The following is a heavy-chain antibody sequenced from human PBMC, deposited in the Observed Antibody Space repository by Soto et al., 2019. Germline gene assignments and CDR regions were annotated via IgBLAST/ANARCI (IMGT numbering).Heavy chain of an antibody. V-gene: IGHV1-18*01. D-gene: IGHD3-3*01. CDR3: VKDYTIRFLEWLNPPGMDV. CDR1: GYTFTNQG. J-gene: IGHJ6*02. CDR2: ISTFHGNT. Sequence: GPSVKVSCKASGYTFTNQGISWVRQAPGQGLEWVGWISTFHGNTDYAQKLQGRVTLTTDTSTSTAYMELRDLRSDDTAVYYCVKDYTIRFLEWLNPPGMDVWGQGTTVTV.